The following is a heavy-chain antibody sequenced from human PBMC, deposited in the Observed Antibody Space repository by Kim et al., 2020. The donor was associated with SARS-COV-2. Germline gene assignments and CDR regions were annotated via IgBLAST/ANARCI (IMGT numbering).Heavy chain of an antibody. CDR3: ARDPGYCSSTSCRKDGLNWFDA. J-gene: IGHJ5*02. CDR2: ISSSSSTI. V-gene: IGHV3-48*02. D-gene: IGHD2-2*01. Sequence: GGSLRLSCAASGFTFSSYSMNWVRQAPGKGLEWVSYISSSSSTIYYADSVKGRFTISRDNAKNSLYLQMNSLRDEDTAVYYCARDPGYCSSTSCRKDGLNWFDAWGQGTLVTVSS. CDR1: GFTFSSYS.